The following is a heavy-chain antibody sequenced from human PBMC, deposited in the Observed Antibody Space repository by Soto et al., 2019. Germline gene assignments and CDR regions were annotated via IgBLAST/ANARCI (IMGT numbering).Heavy chain of an antibody. CDR2: ISYDGSNK. CDR1: GFTFSSYA. J-gene: IGHJ5*02. CDR3: ARDNRGAMIAAAGSYWFDP. D-gene: IGHD6-13*01. Sequence: PGGSLRLSCAASGFTFSSYAMHWVRQAPGKGLEWVAVISYDGSNKYYADSVKGRFTISRDNSKNTLYLQMNSLRAEDTAVYYCARDNRGAMIAAAGSYWFDPWGQGTLVTVSS. V-gene: IGHV3-30-3*01.